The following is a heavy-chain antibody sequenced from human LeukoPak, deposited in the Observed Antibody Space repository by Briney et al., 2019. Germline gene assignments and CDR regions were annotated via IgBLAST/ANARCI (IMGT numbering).Heavy chain of an antibody. J-gene: IGHJ4*02. D-gene: IGHD3-10*01. Sequence: GGSLRLSCAASGFTFSSYSMNWVRQAPGKGLEWVSSISSSSSYIHYADSVKGRFTISRDNAKNSLYLQMNSLRAEDTAVYYCARDLSGYGPVDYWGQGTLVTVSS. CDR3: ARDLSGYGPVDY. CDR1: GFTFSSYS. V-gene: IGHV3-21*01. CDR2: ISSSSSYI.